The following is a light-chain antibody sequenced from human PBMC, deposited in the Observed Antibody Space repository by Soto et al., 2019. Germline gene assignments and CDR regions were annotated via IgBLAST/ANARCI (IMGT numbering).Light chain of an antibody. Sequence: DILLTQSTSSLSASVGDSVTITCRASQSLXNHLIWYQRIPGKAPKILXDDASNLQRGCPSRLSGSGSGTEFTRTISNLQPDDCDNYYLQQSYTSTRTFGQGTKVDIK. CDR3: QQSYTSTRT. CDR2: DAS. J-gene: IGKJ1*01. CDR1: QSLXNH. V-gene: IGKV1-39*01.